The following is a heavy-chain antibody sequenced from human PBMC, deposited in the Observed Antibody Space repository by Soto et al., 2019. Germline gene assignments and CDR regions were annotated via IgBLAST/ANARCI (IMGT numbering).Heavy chain of an antibody. CDR2: ITGDGRAT. CDR1: GFSFSTYV. V-gene: IGHV3-23*01. CDR3: AKAALNYGDYPGCDY. D-gene: IGHD4-17*01. J-gene: IGHJ4*02. Sequence: GGSLRLSCAASGFSFSTYVMAWVRQAPGRGLEWVSLITGDGRATFYADSVKGRFIISRDNPKNTLYLQMNSLRTEDTAVYYCAKAALNYGDYPGCDYWGQGTLVTVSS.